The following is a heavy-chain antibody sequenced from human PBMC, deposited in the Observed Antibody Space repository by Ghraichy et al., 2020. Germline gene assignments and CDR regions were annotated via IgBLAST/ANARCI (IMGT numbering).Heavy chain of an antibody. CDR1: GYTFTGYY. V-gene: IGHV1-2*02. D-gene: IGHD6-13*01. CDR3: ARSHSSSWYWYFDL. J-gene: IGHJ2*01. CDR2: ISPNSGGT. Sequence: ASVKVSCKASGYTFTGYYMHWVRQAPGQGLKWMGWISPNSGGTNYAQKFQGRVTMTRDTSISTAYMELSSLRSDDTAVYYCARSHSSSWYWYFDLWGRGTLVTVSA.